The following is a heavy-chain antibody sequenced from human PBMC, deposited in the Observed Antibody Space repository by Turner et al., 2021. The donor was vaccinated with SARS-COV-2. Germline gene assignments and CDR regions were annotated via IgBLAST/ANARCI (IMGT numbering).Heavy chain of an antibody. CDR1: GCPISSTSYC. V-gene: IGHV4-39*01. CDR3: ARHWEVAAAGYLARFDP. Sequence: QQQLQESGAGLVTSSETLSPTCTFSGCPISSTSYCWGWIRQPPGKGLEWFRSIYYSGSTYYNTSLKSRVTISVDTSKNQFSLKLTSVTAAETAVYFCARHWEVAAAGYLARFDPWGQGTLVTVSS. CDR2: IYYSGST. D-gene: IGHD6-13*01. J-gene: IGHJ5*02.